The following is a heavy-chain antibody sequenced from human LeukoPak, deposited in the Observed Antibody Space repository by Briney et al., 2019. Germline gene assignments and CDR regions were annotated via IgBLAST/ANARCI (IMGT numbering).Heavy chain of an antibody. Sequence: QPGGSLRLSCAASGFTFDDYAMHWVRQAPGKGLEWVSGISWNSGSIGYADSVKGRFTISRDNAKNSLYLQMNSLRAEDTALYYCAKGGSSGWYPFFDYWGQGTLVTVSS. CDR3: AKGGSSGWYPFFDY. CDR1: GFTFDDYA. CDR2: ISWNSGSI. D-gene: IGHD6-19*01. V-gene: IGHV3-9*01. J-gene: IGHJ4*02.